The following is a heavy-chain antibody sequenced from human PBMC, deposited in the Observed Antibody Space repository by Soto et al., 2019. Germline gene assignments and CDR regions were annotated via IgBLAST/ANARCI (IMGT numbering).Heavy chain of an antibody. CDR1: GYTFTSYA. CDR2: INAGNGNT. CDR3: ARRSGYDWEVGEYYFDY. J-gene: IGHJ4*02. D-gene: IGHD5-12*01. V-gene: IGHV1-3*01. Sequence: ASVKVSCKASGYTFTSYAMHWVRQAPGQRLEWMGWINAGNGNTKYSQKFQGRVTITRDTSASTAYMELSSLRSEDTAVYYCARRSGYDWEVGEYYFDYWGQGTLVTVSS.